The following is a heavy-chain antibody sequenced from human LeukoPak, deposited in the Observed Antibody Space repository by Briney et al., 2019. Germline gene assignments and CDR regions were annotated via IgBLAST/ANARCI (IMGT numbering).Heavy chain of an antibody. CDR3: ARGVDTAMARGERAFDI. J-gene: IGHJ3*02. D-gene: IGHD5-18*01. CDR1: GGSISSGGYY. Sequence: PSQTLSLTCTVSGGSISSGGYYWSWIRQPPGKGLEWIGYIYHSGSTYYNPSLKSRVTISVDRSKNQFSLKLSSVTAADTAVYYCARGVDTAMARGERAFDIWGQGTMVTVSS. V-gene: IGHV4-30-2*01. CDR2: IYHSGST.